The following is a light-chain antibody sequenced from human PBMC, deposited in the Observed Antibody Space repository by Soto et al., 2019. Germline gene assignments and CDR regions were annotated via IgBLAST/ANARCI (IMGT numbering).Light chain of an antibody. CDR2: DVS. CDR3: CSYAGSYTLVV. Sequence: QSALTQPRSVSGSPGQSVTISCTGTSSDVGGYNYVSWYQQHPGKAPKLMIYDVSKRPSGVPDRFSGSKSGNTASLTISGLQAEDEADYYCCSYAGSYTLVVFGGGTTVTVL. J-gene: IGLJ2*01. CDR1: SSDVGGYNY. V-gene: IGLV2-11*01.